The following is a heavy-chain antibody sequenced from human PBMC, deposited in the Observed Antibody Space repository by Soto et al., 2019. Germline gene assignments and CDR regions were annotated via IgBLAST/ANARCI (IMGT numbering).Heavy chain of an antibody. CDR2: ISSSSSTI. Sequence: EVQLVESGGGLVQPGGSLRLSCAASGFTFSSYSMNWVRQAPGKGLEWVSYISSSSSTIYYADSVKGRFTISRYNAKNSLYLQMNSLRDEDTAVYYCARVPQYYDSSGYGYWGQGTLVTVSS. V-gene: IGHV3-48*02. CDR3: ARVPQYYDSSGYGY. CDR1: GFTFSSYS. J-gene: IGHJ4*02. D-gene: IGHD3-22*01.